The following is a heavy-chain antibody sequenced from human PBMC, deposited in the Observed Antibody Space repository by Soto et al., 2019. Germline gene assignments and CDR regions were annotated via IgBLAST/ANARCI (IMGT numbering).Heavy chain of an antibody. CDR3: AREGGRSVVVPAASDY. D-gene: IGHD2-2*01. Sequence: QVQLVESGGGVVQPGRSLRLSCAASGFTFSSYAMHWVRQAPGKGLEWVAVISYDGSNKYYADSVKGRFTISRDNSKNTLYLQMNSLRAEDTAVYYCAREGGRSVVVPAASDYWGRGTLVTVSS. CDR1: GFTFSSYA. CDR2: ISYDGSNK. J-gene: IGHJ4*02. V-gene: IGHV3-30-3*01.